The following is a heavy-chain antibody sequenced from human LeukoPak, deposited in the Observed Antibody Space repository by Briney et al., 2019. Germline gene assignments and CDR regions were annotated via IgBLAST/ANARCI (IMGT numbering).Heavy chain of an antibody. CDR2: IKQDGSEE. CDR1: GFTFSNFW. D-gene: IGHD3-16*01. V-gene: IGHV3-7*01. Sequence: GGSLRLSCAASGFTFSNFWMSWVRQAPGKGLEWVANIKQDGSEEYYMDSVKGRFTISRDNAKNSLYLQMNSLRAEDTAVYYLVRDWGPWGQGTLVTVSS. J-gene: IGHJ5*02. CDR3: VRDWGP.